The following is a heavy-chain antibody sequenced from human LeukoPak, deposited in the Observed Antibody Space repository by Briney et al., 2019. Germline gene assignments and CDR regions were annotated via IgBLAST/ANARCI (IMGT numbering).Heavy chain of an antibody. J-gene: IGHJ4*02. CDR3: AREGGEGANWGWGTFDY. CDR2: IYSGGST. Sequence: GGSLRLSCTASGFTVSSNYMSWVRQAPGKGLEWVSVIYSGGSTSYADSVKGRFTISRDNAKNSLYLQMNTMRAEDTAVYYCAREGGEGANWGWGTFDYWGQGTLVTVSS. D-gene: IGHD7-27*01. V-gene: IGHV3-66*01. CDR1: GFTVSSNY.